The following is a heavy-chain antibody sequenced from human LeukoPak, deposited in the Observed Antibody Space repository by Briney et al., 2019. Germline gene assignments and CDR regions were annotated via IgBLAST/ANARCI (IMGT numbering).Heavy chain of an antibody. Sequence: GGSLRLSCAASGFTFSNCWIHWVRQAPGKGLEWVGRILSKTSGGTTDYATPVKGRFTISRDDSKNMLYLHMNSLQIEDTAVYYCADYYASGSYPPWGQGTLVTVSS. CDR3: ADYYASGSYPP. J-gene: IGHJ5*02. V-gene: IGHV3-15*07. CDR1: GFTFSNCW. CDR2: ILSKTSGGTT. D-gene: IGHD3-10*01.